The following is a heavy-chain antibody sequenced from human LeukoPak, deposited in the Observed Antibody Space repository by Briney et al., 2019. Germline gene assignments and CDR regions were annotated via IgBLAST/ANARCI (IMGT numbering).Heavy chain of an antibody. Sequence: GGSLRLSCAASGFSFNDYGMSWVRQAPGQGPEWVSGITWNGGSTDYAASVKGRFTISRDNAKNSLYLRMNSLRDEDTAVYYCAAGGSWFDPWGQGTLVTVSS. V-gene: IGHV3-20*04. CDR2: ITWNGGST. J-gene: IGHJ5*02. CDR3: AAGGSWFDP. CDR1: GFSFNDYG.